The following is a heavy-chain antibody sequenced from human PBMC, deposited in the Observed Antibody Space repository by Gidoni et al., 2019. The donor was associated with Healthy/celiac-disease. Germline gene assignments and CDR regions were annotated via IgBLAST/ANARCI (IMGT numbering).Heavy chain of an antibody. J-gene: IGHJ6*03. Sequence: QVQLVQSGAEVKKPGASVKVSCKASGYTFTSYAMHWVRQAPGQRLEWMGWINAGKCNTKYSQKFQGRVTITRDTSASTAYMELSSLRSEDTAVYYCARESITMVRGVSHRGYMDVWGKGTTVTVSS. V-gene: IGHV1-3*01. CDR3: ARESITMVRGVSHRGYMDV. D-gene: IGHD3-10*01. CDR1: GYTFTSYA. CDR2: INAGKCNT.